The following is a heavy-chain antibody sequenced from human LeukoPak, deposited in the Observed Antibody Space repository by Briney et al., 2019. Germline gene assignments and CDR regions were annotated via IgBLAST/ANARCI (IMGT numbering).Heavy chain of an antibody. V-gene: IGHV4-31*03. CDR1: GGSISSGGYY. J-gene: IGHJ5*02. Sequence: PSQTLSLTCTVSGGSISSGGYYWSWIRQHPGKGLEWIGYIYYSGSTYYNPSLKSRVTISVDTSKNQFSLKLSSVTAADTAVYYCARDGSDYDFWSGSSNWFDPWGQGTLVTVSS. CDR3: ARDGSDYDFWSGSSNWFDP. D-gene: IGHD3-3*01. CDR2: IYYSGST.